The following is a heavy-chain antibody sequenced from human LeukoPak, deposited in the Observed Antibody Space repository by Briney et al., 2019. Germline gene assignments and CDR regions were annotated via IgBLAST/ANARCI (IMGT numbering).Heavy chain of an antibody. CDR1: GESFSGYY. CDR2: INHSGST. J-gene: IGHJ5*02. V-gene: IGHV4-34*01. D-gene: IGHD4-11*01. Sequence: SETLSLTCAVYGESFSGYYWSWIRQPPGKGLEWIGEINHSGSTNYNPSLKSRVTISVDTSKNQFSLKLSSVTAADTAVYYCARGTPYNPWGQGTLVTVSS. CDR3: ARGTPYNP.